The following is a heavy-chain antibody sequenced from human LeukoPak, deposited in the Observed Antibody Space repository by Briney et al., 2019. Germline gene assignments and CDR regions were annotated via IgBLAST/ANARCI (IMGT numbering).Heavy chain of an antibody. J-gene: IGHJ4*02. V-gene: IGHV3-74*01. Sequence: GGSLRLSCAASGFTFSSYWMHWVRQAPGKGLVWVARINTNGSPTQYADSVKGRFTISRDNAKTSLYLQMNSLRAEDTAVYYCARDLSGVTGYTYGRGIDYWGQGTLVTVSS. CDR2: INTNGSPT. D-gene: IGHD5-18*01. CDR3: ARDLSGVTGYTYGRGIDY. CDR1: GFTFSSYW.